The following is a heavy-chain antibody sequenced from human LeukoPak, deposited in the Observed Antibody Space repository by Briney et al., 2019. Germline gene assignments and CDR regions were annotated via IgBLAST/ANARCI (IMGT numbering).Heavy chain of an antibody. CDR2: IYYSGST. CDR3: AGTYYYGSGFGR. D-gene: IGHD3-10*01. CDR1: GGSISSSSYY. V-gene: IGHV4-39*01. Sequence: PSETLSLTCTVSGGSISSSSYYWGWIRQPPGKGLEWIGSIYYSGSTYYNPSLKSRVTISADTSKNQFSLKLSSVTAADTAVYYCAGTYYYGSGFGRLGQGTLVTVSS. J-gene: IGHJ5*02.